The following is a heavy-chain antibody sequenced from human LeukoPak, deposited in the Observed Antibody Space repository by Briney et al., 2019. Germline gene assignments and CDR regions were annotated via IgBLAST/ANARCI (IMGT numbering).Heavy chain of an antibody. CDR1: GFTFSSYA. V-gene: IGHV3-23*01. Sequence: GGSLGLSCAASGFTFSSYAMNWVRQAPGKGLEWVSGIRGSGGRTRYADSVKGRLTISRDKSKNTLYLQMNNLRAEDTALYYCAKVSVAGYDSGAHFDHWGPGTPVTVSS. CDR2: IRGSGGRT. J-gene: IGHJ4*02. CDR3: AKVSVAGYDSGAHFDH. D-gene: IGHD3-22*01.